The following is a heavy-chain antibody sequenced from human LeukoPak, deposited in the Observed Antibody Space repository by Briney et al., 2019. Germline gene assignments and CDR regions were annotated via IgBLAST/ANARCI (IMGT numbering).Heavy chain of an antibody. CDR1: GFTFSSYS. CDR2: ISSSSSTI. J-gene: IGHJ4*02. Sequence: PGGSLRLSCAASGFTFSSYSMNWVRQAPGKGLEWVSYISSSSSTIYYADSVKGRFTISRDNAKNSLYLQMNSLRAEDTAVYYCARGAQAAGFDYWGQXXXXXVSX. CDR3: ARGAQAAGFDY. V-gene: IGHV3-48*01. D-gene: IGHD6-13*01.